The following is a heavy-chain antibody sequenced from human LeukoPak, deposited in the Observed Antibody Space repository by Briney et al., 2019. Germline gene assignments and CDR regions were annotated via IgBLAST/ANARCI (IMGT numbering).Heavy chain of an antibody. D-gene: IGHD2-15*01. V-gene: IGHV3-48*01. CDR3: ARAKGTRIAQNWFDP. CDR2: ISSSSSTI. J-gene: IGHJ5*02. CDR1: GFTFSSYS. Sequence: PGGSLRLSCAASGFTFSSYSMNWVRQAPGKGLEWVSYISSSSSTIYYADSVKGRFTISRDNAKNSLYLQMNSLRAEDTAVYYCARAKGTRIAQNWFDPWGQGTLVTVSS.